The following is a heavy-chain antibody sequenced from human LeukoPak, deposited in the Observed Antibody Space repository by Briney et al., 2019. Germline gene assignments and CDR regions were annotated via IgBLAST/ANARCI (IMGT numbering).Heavy chain of an antibody. J-gene: IGHJ4*02. V-gene: IGHV4-34*01. CDR1: GGSFSGYY. CDR2: INHSGST. Sequence: PSETLSLTCAVYGGSFSGYYWSWIRQPPGKGLEWIGEINHSGSTSYNPSLKSRVTISVDTSKNQFSLKLSSVTAADTAVYYCARGRLRYCDYWGQGTLVTVSS. D-gene: IGHD3-9*01. CDR3: ARGRLRYCDY.